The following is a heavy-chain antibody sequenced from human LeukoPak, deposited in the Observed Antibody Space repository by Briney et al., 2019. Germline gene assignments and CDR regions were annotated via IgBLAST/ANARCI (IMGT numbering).Heavy chain of an antibody. CDR1: GFSLSTSGVG. J-gene: IGHJ4*02. CDR3: GHRGSRAGFDY. Sequence: SGPTLLKPTQPLTLTCTFSGFSLSTSGVGVGWIRQPPGKALEWLAVIYWDDDKRYSPSLKSRLTITKDTSKNQVVLTMTNMDPVDTATYYCGHRGSRAGFDYWGQGTLVTVSS. CDR2: IYWDDDK. V-gene: IGHV2-5*02. D-gene: IGHD6-25*01.